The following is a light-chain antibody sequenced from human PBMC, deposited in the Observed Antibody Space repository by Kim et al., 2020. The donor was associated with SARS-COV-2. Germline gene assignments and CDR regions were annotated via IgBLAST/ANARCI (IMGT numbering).Light chain of an antibody. CDR3: QSFDSGLSGLL. J-gene: IGLJ2*01. CDR1: SSNIGAGFD. CDR2: GNT. V-gene: IGLV1-40*01. Sequence: GVTISCSGTSSNIGAGFDVHWYQHSPGKAPKLLIFGNTVRPSGVPDRFSGSRSGTSASLAITGLQTEDEADYYCQSFDSGLSGLLFGGGTQLTVL.